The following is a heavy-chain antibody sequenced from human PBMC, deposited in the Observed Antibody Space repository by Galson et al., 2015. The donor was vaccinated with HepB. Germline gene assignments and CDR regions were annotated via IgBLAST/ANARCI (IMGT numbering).Heavy chain of an antibody. CDR3: AAVTMYRFDP. CDR1: GGTFSSYV. CDR2: IIPIFGSA. J-gene: IGHJ5*02. V-gene: IGHV1-69*13. Sequence: SVKVSCKASGGTFSSYVISWVRQAPGQGLEWMGGIIPIFGSANYAQKFQGRVTITADEATSTAYMEMGGLRSEDTAVYYCAAVTMYRFDPWGQGTLVTVST. D-gene: IGHD6-19*01.